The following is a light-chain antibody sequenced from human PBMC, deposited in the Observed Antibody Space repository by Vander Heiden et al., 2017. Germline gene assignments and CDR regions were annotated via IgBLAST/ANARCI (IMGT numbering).Light chain of an antibody. CDR3: QSYDSSLSGVV. CDR2: ANS. Sequence: QSVLTQPPAVSGAPGQGVTISCTGRSSNMGSGCDVHWNEQLPGTAPKLLIYANSTRPSGVPDRFSGSKSGTSASLAITGLQAEDEADYYCQSYDSSLSGVVFGGGTKRTVL. CDR1: SSNMGSGCD. V-gene: IGLV1-40*01. J-gene: IGLJ2*01.